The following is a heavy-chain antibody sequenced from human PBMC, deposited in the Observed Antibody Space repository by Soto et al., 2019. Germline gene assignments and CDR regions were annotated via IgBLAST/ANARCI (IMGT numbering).Heavy chain of an antibody. CDR3: ARDGVGATTFYGYFDY. CDR1: GFRFSGFG. CDR2: LRYDGSNK. J-gene: IGHJ4*02. Sequence: QVQLVESGGGVVQPGRSLRLSCAASGFRFSGFGMHWVRQAPGKGLEWVAILRYDGSNKYYADSVKGRFTISRDNSQNTLYLQMDSLRVEDTAVSYCARDGVGATTFYGYFDYWGQGILVTVSS. D-gene: IGHD1-26*01. V-gene: IGHV3-33*01.